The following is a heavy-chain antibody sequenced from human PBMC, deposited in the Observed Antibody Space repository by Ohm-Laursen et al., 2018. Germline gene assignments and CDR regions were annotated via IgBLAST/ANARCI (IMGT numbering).Heavy chain of an antibody. D-gene: IGHD6-6*01. Sequence: GASVKVSCKASGYTFTGYYVHWVRQAPGQGLEWMGWINPNSGGTNYAQKFQGRVTMTRNTSISTAYMELSSLRSEDTAVYYCASLDSSSGLFDYWGQGTLVTVSS. J-gene: IGHJ4*02. V-gene: IGHV1-2*02. CDR2: INPNSGGT. CDR1: GYTFTGYY. CDR3: ASLDSSSGLFDY.